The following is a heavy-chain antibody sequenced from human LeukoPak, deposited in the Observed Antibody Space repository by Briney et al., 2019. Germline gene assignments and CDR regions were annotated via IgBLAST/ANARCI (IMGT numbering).Heavy chain of an antibody. D-gene: IGHD6-19*01. Sequence: PGGSLRLSCAASGFTFSSYSMNWVRQAPGKGLEWVSSIGSSSSYIYYADSVKGRFTISRDNAKNSLYLQMNSLRAEDTAVYYCARLTVAGLDYWGQGTLVTVSS. CDR3: ARLTVAGLDY. J-gene: IGHJ4*02. CDR1: GFTFSSYS. V-gene: IGHV3-21*01. CDR2: IGSSSSYI.